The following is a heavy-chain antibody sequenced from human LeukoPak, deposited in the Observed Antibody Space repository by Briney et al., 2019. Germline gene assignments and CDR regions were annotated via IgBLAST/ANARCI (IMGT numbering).Heavy chain of an antibody. J-gene: IGHJ4*02. V-gene: IGHV4-39*01. CDR3: ARHAAHGLVATGRRPFDY. Sequence: SETLSLTCTVSGGSISSNSYYWGWIRQPPGKGLEWIGTIYYSGSTSYNPSLKSRVTISVDTPKNQFSLNLSSVTAADTAVYSCARHAAHGLVATGRRPFDYWGQGTLVTVSS. CDR1: GGSISSNSYY. CDR2: IYYSGST. D-gene: IGHD6-13*01.